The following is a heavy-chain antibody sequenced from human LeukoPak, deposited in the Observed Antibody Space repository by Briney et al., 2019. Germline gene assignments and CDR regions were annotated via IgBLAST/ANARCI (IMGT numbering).Heavy chain of an antibody. J-gene: IGHJ4*02. V-gene: IGHV4-59*01. CDR2: IYYSGST. CDR3: AGSPSIAAALTY. CDR1: GGSISSYY. Sequence: TSETLSRTCTGSGGSISSYYWSWIRQPPGKGLEWIGYIYYSGSTNYNPSLKSRVTISVDTSKNQFSLKLSSVTAADTAVYYCAGSPSIAAALTYWGQGTLVTVSS. D-gene: IGHD6-13*01.